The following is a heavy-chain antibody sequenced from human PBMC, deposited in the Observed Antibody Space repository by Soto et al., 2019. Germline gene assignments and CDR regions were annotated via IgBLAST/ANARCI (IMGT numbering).Heavy chain of an antibody. CDR2: IIPIFGTA. D-gene: IGHD3-22*01. V-gene: IGHV1-69*13. Sequence: ASVKVSCKASGGTFSSYAISWVRQAPGQGLEWMGGIIPIFGTANYAQKFQGRVTITADESTSTAYMELSSLRSEDTTVYYCARGYDSSGYYPAYMDVWGQGTTVTVSS. CDR1: GGTFSSYA. CDR3: ARGYDSSGYYPAYMDV. J-gene: IGHJ6*02.